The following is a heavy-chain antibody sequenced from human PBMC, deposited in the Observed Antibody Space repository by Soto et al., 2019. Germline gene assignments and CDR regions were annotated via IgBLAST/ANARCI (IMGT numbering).Heavy chain of an antibody. J-gene: IGHJ4*02. V-gene: IGHV4-30-2*01. D-gene: IGHD5-12*01. CDR2: IYHSGST. Sequence: KPSETLSLTCAVSGGSISSGGYSWSWIRQPPGKGLEWIGYIYHSGSTYYNPSLKSRVTISVDRSKNQFSLKLSSVTAADTAVYYCAREGERGYSGYDSNWGQGTLVTVSS. CDR1: GGSISSGGYS. CDR3: AREGERGYSGYDSN.